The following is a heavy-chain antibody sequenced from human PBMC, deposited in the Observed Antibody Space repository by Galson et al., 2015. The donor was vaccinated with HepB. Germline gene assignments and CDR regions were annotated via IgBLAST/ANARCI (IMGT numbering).Heavy chain of an antibody. J-gene: IGHJ3*02. CDR2: IDWDDDK. D-gene: IGHD3-10*01. CDR1: GFSLSTSGMC. Sequence: PALVKPTQTLTLTCTFSGFSLSTSGMCVSWIRQPPGKALEWLARIDWDDDKYYGTSLKTRLTISKDTSKNQVVLTMTNMDPVDTATYYCARASVLLWFGELLGAFDIWGQGTMVTVSS. CDR3: ARASVLLWFGELLGAFDI. V-gene: IGHV2-70*11.